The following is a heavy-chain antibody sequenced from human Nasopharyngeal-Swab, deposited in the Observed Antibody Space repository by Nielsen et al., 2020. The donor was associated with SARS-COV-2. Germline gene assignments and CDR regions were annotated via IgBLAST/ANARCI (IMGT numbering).Heavy chain of an antibody. CDR2: ISGSGGST. CDR3: AKDPRNTAMVNYFDY. J-gene: IGHJ4*02. Sequence: GGSLTLSCAASGFTFSSYAMSWVRQAPGKGLEWVSAISGSGGSTYYADSVKGRFTISRDNSKNTLYLQMNSLRAEDTAVYYCAKDPRNTAMVNYFDYWGQGTLVTVSS. CDR1: GFTFSSYA. D-gene: IGHD5-18*01. V-gene: IGHV3-23*01.